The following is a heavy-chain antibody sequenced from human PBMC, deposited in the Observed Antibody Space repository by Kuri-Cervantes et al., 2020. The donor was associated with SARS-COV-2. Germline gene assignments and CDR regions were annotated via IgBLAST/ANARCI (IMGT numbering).Heavy chain of an antibody. CDR2: ITPFNGNT. CDR3: ARVRQNDFQAFDY. Sequence: SVKVSCKASGGTFSSYAISWVRQAPGQGLEWMGRITPFNGNTNYAQKFQDRVTITRDRSMSTAYMELSRLRFNDTAVYYCARVRQNDFQAFDYWGQGTLVTVSS. D-gene: IGHD3-3*01. V-gene: IGHV1-69*04. J-gene: IGHJ4*02. CDR1: GGTFSSYA.